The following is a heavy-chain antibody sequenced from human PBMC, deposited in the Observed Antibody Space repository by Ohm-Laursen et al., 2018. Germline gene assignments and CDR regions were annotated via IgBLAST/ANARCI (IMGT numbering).Heavy chain of an antibody. CDR2: ISSGSVTI. Sequence: SLRLSCAASGFIFGDYSMTWIRQAPGKGLEWISYISSGSVTIHYADSVRGRFTISRDNAKDSLFLQMNSLGAEDTAVYYCARDSSGSGGDSDYWGQGTLVTVSS. V-gene: IGHV3-11*01. J-gene: IGHJ4*02. CDR3: ARDSSGSGGDSDY. D-gene: IGHD3-10*01. CDR1: GFIFGDYS.